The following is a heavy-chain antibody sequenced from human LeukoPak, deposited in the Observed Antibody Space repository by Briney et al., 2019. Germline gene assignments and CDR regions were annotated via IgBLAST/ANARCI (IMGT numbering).Heavy chain of an antibody. CDR1: GFTFSAYA. CDR3: AKAGWYSAKTYATYDDAYDI. J-gene: IGHJ3*02. V-gene: IGHV3-23*01. Sequence: GGSLRLSCAASGFTFSAYAMNWVRQAPGKGLEWVSAISGSGDSTYYADSVKGRFTISRDNSKNTLSLQMNSLGADDTAVYYCAKAGWYSAKTYATYDDAYDIWGQGTVVTVSS. CDR2: ISGSGDST. D-gene: IGHD1-26*01.